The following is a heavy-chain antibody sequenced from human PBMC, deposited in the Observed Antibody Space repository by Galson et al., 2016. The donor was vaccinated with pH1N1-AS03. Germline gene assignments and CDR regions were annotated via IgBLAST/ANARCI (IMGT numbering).Heavy chain of an antibody. CDR1: GVTFSYYW. D-gene: IGHD1-26*01. CDR2: ISSDGSGT. V-gene: IGHV3-74*03. CDR3: AKVGGSFFAFDY. J-gene: IGHJ4*02. Sequence: SLRLSCAASGVTFSYYWMHWVRQAPGKGLVWVSGISSDGSGTMYADSVKGRFTISRDNAKNTLSLHMNSLIAEDTAIYYCAKVGGSFFAFDYWGQGILVTVSS.